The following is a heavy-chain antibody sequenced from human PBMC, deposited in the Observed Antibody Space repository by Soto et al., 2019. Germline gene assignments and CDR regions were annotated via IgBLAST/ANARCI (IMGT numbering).Heavy chain of an antibody. J-gene: IGHJ4*02. CDR2: ISSSSSYI. D-gene: IGHD6-13*01. Sequence: PGGSLRLSCAASGFTFSSYSINWVRQAPWKGLEWVSSISSSSSYIYYADSVKGRFTISRDNAKNSLYLQMNSLRAEDTAVYYCWIDHISIWYPSSAAGYSRCWSLPFFDYWVQGTLVTVCS. CDR1: GFTFSSYS. V-gene: IGHV3-21*01. CDR3: WIDHISIWYPSSAAGYSRCWSLPFFDY.